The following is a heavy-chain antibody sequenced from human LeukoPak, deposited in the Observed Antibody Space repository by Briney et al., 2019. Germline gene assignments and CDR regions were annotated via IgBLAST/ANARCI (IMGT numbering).Heavy chain of an antibody. J-gene: IGHJ5*02. CDR1: GGSISSGGYY. Sequence: SETLSLTCTVSGGSISSGGYYWSWIRQHPAKGLEWIGYIYYSGSTYYNPSLKSRVTISVDTSKNQFSLKLSSVTAADTAVYYCARDCSSGYLNWFDPWGQGTLVTVSS. CDR2: IYYSGST. V-gene: IGHV4-31*03. D-gene: IGHD3-22*01. CDR3: ARDCSSGYLNWFDP.